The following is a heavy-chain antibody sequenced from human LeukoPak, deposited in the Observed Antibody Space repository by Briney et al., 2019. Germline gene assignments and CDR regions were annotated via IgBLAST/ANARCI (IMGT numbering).Heavy chain of an antibody. D-gene: IGHD3-22*01. J-gene: IGHJ4*02. CDR2: ISGYNDNT. CDR3: ARTYYYDSSGYWFPKY. CDR1: GYTFTNYG. Sequence: ASVKVSCKASGYTFTNYGISWVRQAPGQGLEWMGWISGYNDNTNYAQRFQDRLTMTTDTSTSTAYMELRSLRFDDTAVYYCARTYYYDSSGYWFPKYWGQGTLVTVSS. V-gene: IGHV1-18*01.